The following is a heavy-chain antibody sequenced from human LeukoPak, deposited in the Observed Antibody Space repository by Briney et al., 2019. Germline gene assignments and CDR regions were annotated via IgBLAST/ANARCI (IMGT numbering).Heavy chain of an antibody. D-gene: IGHD3-10*01. J-gene: IGHJ6*03. Sequence: SVKVSCKASGGTFSSYAISWVRQAPGQGLEWMGGIIPIFGTANYAQKFQGRVTITTDESTSTAYMELSSLRSEDTAVYCRARTWFGELLSYHYMDVWGKGTTVTVSS. CDR2: IIPIFGTA. CDR1: GGTFSSYA. CDR3: ARTWFGELLSYHYMDV. V-gene: IGHV1-69*05.